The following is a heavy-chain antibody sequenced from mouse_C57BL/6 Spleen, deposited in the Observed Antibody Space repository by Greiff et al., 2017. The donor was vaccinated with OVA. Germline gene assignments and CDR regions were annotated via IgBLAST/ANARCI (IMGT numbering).Heavy chain of an antibody. D-gene: IGHD1-1*01. Sequence: VQLKQSGPELVKPGASVKMSCKASGYTFTDYNMHWVKQSHGKSLEWIGYINPNNGGTSYNQKFKGKATLTVNKSSSTAYMELRSLTSEDSAVYYCARTGGSSFHWYFDVWGTGTTVTVSS. CDR2: INPNNGGT. CDR1: GYTFTDYN. J-gene: IGHJ1*03. V-gene: IGHV1-22*01. CDR3: ARTGGSSFHWYFDV.